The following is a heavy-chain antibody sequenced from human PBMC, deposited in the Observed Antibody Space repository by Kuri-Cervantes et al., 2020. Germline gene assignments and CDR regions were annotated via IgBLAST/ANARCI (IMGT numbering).Heavy chain of an antibody. Sequence: GGSLRLSCKGSGYSFTSYWIGWVRQMPGKGLEWMGIIYPGDSDTRYSPSFQGQVTISADKSISTAYLQWSSLKASDTAMYYCARRGKGGTAMVDYWGQGTLVTVSS. J-gene: IGHJ4*02. V-gene: IGHV5-51*01. CDR3: ARRGKGGTAMVDY. D-gene: IGHD5-18*01. CDR1: GYSFTSYW. CDR2: IYPGDSDT.